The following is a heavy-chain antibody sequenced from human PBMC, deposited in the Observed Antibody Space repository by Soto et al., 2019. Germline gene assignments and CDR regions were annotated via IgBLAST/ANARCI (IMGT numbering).Heavy chain of an antibody. D-gene: IGHD2-15*01. V-gene: IGHV3-30*18. Sequence: PGGSLRLSCAASGFTFSSYGMHWVRQAPGKGLEWVAVISYDGSNKYYADSVKGRFTISRDNSKNTLYLQMNSLRAEDTAVYYCAKDPILGVVVARGWFDPWGQGTLVTVSS. J-gene: IGHJ5*02. CDR1: GFTFSSYG. CDR2: ISYDGSNK. CDR3: AKDPILGVVVARGWFDP.